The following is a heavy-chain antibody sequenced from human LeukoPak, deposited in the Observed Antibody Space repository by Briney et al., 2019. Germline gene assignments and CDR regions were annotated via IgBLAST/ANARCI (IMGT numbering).Heavy chain of an antibody. V-gene: IGHV3-48*03. CDR2: ISSSGSTI. CDR3: ARDQGSSWYYDY. D-gene: IGHD6-13*01. CDR1: GFTFSSYE. Sequence: PGGSLRLSCAASGFTFSSYEMNWVRQAPGKGLEWAPYISSSGSTIYYADSVKGRFTISRDNAKNSLYLQMNSLRADDTAIYYCARDQGSSWYYDYWGQGTLVTVSS. J-gene: IGHJ4*02.